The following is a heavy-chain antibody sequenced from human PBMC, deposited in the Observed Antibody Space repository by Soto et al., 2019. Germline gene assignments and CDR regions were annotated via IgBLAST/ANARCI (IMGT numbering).Heavy chain of an antibody. J-gene: IGHJ4*02. CDR3: ARDWGNSYLYFDY. V-gene: IGHV5-51*01. Sequence: ESLKISCSVSGYTFTSYWIGWVRQLPGKGLEWMGVIYPGDSEIRYTPSFQGQVSISVDKSIRTAYLHWNSLKASDTAMYYCARDWGNSYLYFDYWGQGSQVTVSS. D-gene: IGHD7-27*01. CDR2: IYPGDSEI. CDR1: GYTFTSYW.